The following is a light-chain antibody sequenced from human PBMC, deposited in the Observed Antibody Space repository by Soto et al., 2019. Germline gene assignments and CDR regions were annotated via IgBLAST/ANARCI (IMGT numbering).Light chain of an antibody. CDR2: CNH. Sequence: QSVLTQPPSASGTLGQRVTISCSGSTSNIGTNTVNWYQQVPGTAPKVLIYCNHQRPSAVPARFSGSKSGTSASLAISVLQYEDAADYYCAAWDDSVWVFGGGTKLTVL. CDR3: AAWDDSVWV. V-gene: IGLV1-44*01. J-gene: IGLJ3*02. CDR1: TSNIGTNT.